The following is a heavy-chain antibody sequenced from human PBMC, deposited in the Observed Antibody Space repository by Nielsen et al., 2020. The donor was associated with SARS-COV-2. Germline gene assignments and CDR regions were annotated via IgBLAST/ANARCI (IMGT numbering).Heavy chain of an antibody. Sequence: GGSLRLSCAASGFTFDDYGMSWVRQAPGKGLEWASGINWNGGSTGYADSVKGRFTISRDNAKNSLYLQMNSLRAEDTAVYYCARDGHSNGYYPNSDYWGQGTLVTVSS. J-gene: IGHJ4*02. CDR2: INWNGGST. D-gene: IGHD3-22*01. CDR3: ARDGHSNGYYPNSDY. CDR1: GFTFDDYG. V-gene: IGHV3-20*04.